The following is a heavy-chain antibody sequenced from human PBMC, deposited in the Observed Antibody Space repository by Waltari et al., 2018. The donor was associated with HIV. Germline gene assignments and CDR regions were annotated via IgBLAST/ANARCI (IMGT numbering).Heavy chain of an antibody. CDR1: GFTFGKHW. V-gene: IGHV3-7*01. D-gene: IGHD3-3*01. CDR2: IKQDGSEK. Sequence: EVQLVESVGGLVQPGGSLGLSGAGSGFTFGKHWMSWVRQAPGKGLEWVSNIKQDGSEKYYVDSVKGRFTISRDNDKNSVDLQMNSLRAEDTAVYYCARDGGRRGPFGYWGQGTLVTVSS. CDR3: ARDGGRRGPFGY. J-gene: IGHJ4*02.